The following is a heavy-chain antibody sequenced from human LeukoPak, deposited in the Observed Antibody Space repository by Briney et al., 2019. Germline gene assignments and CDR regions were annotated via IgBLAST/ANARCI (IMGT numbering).Heavy chain of an antibody. CDR3: AKDRAGAN. Sequence: ESLKISCVGSGFTFAKYAMTWVREAPGKGLEWVSVISGSGNVTYYAESVKGRFTISRDNSKRTLYLQMDSLRADDTAIYYCAKDRAGANWGQGTLVLVSS. CDR2: ISGSGNVT. V-gene: IGHV3-23*01. J-gene: IGHJ4*02. CDR1: GFTFAKYA.